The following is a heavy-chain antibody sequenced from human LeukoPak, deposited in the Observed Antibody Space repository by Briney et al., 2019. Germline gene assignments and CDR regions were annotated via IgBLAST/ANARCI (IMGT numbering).Heavy chain of an antibody. V-gene: IGHV3-23*01. Sequence: GGSLRLSCAASGFTFSSYGMSWVRQAPGKGLEWVSAISGSGGSTYYADSVKRRSTIPRDNSKNTLYLQMNSLGAEYTAVYYCAKGTCYMDVWGKGTTVTISS. CDR2: ISGSGGST. CDR1: GFTFSSYG. D-gene: IGHD1-14*01. CDR3: AKGTCYMDV. J-gene: IGHJ6*03.